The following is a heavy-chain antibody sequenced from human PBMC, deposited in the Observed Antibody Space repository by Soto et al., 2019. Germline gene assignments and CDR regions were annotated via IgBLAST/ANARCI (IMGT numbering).Heavy chain of an antibody. V-gene: IGHV3-23*01. Sequence: EEQLLESGGGLVQPGGSLRLSCAASGFTFSRYDMSWVRQAPGKGLEWVSAFSGSGGVTYYADSVKGRFTISRDSSKNTLYLQMNSLRAEDTAIYYCAKAPGRAAFDIWGQGTMVTVSS. CDR2: FSGSGGVT. CDR3: AKAPGRAAFDI. J-gene: IGHJ3*02. CDR1: GFTFSRYD.